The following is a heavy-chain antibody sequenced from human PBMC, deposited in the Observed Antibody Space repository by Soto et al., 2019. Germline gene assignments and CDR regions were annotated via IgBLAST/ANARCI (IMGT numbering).Heavy chain of an antibody. V-gene: IGHV3-11*04. D-gene: IGHD5-12*01. CDR3: ASDGYHPSFDY. J-gene: IGHJ4*02. CDR2: ISGGGGSTR. Sequence: TGGSLRLSCAASGFPFSDYYFSWIRQAPGKGLEGVSYISGGGGSTRTYEDSVKGRFTISRDNAKNSLYLQMNSLRAEDTAVYYCASDGYHPSFDYWGKGSLGSVSS. CDR1: GFPFSDYY.